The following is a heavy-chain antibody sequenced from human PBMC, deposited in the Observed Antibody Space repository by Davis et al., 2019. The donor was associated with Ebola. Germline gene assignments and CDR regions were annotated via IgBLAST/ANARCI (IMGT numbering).Heavy chain of an antibody. D-gene: IGHD3-3*01. CDR3: ATVPISYRPGYMDV. Sequence: GESLKISCAASGFPFSAYAMTRVRQAPGKGLDWVSDINDSGGSTYYADSVKGRFTLSRDNSRKTLYLHLNSLRAEDTAVYYCATVPISYRPGYMDVWGKGTTVTVSS. CDR2: INDSGGST. CDR1: GFPFSAYA. J-gene: IGHJ6*03. V-gene: IGHV3-23*01.